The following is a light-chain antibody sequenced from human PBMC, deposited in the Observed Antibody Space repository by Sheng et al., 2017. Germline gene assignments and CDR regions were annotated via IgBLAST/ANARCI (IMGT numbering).Light chain of an antibody. CDR2: QDT. CDR1: KLGDKY. J-gene: IGLJ2*01. Sequence: SYGLTQPPSVSVSPGQTASITCSGDKLGDKYACWYQQQPGQSPVLVIYQDTKRPSGIPERFSGSNSGNTATLTISGTRAMDEADYYCQAWDSSTVVFGGGTKLTVL. V-gene: IGLV3-1*01. CDR3: QAWDSSTVV.